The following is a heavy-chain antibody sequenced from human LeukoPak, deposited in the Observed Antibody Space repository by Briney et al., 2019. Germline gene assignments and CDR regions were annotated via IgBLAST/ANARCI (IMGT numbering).Heavy chain of an antibody. CDR2: IYSGGST. CDR1: GFTFSSYA. Sequence: GGSLRLSCAASGFTFSSYAMSWVRQAPGKGLEWVSVIYSGGSTYYADSVKGRFTISRDNSKNTLYLQMNSLRAEDTAVYYCARERGRWGFDYWGQGTLVTVSS. D-gene: IGHD3-16*01. J-gene: IGHJ4*02. CDR3: ARERGRWGFDY. V-gene: IGHV3-66*02.